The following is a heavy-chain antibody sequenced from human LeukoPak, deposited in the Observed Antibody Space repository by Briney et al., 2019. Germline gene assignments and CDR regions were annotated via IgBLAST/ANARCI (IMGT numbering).Heavy chain of an antibody. D-gene: IGHD3-10*01. CDR3: AKGTYYYGSGSPYGMDV. V-gene: IGHV3-30*18. CDR2: ISYDGSNK. Sequence: AGGSLRLSCAASGFTFSSYGMHWVRQAPGKGLEWVAVISYDGSNKYYADSVKGRFTISRDNSKNTLYLQMNSLRAEDTAVYYCAKGTYYYGSGSPYGMDVWGQGTTATVSS. CDR1: GFTFSSYG. J-gene: IGHJ6*02.